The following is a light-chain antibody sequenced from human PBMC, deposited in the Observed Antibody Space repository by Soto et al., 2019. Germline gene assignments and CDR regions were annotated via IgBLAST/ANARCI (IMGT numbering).Light chain of an antibody. CDR1: QSVSSSY. V-gene: IGKV3-20*01. CDR2: GAS. Sequence: EIVLTQSPGTLSLSPGERATLSCRASQSVSSSYLAWCQQKPGQAPRLLIYGASSRATGIPDRFSGSGSGTDFTLTISRLEPEDFAVYYCQQYGSSLWTLGQGTKWIS. CDR3: QQYGSSLWT. J-gene: IGKJ1*01.